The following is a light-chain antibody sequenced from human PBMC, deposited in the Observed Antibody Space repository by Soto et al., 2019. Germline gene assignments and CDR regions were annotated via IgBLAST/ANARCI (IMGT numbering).Light chain of an antibody. CDR2: GAS. CDR1: QNINRDY. J-gene: IGKJ5*01. CDR3: QQYSSPHT. V-gene: IGKV3-20*01. Sequence: EIVLTQSPGTLSLSPGERATLSCRASQNINRDYFSWYQQKPGQAPRLLIFGASTRATGIPDRFSGSAAGEYFNPTISRLEHADFGLDDCQQYSSPHTFGQGTRLEIK.